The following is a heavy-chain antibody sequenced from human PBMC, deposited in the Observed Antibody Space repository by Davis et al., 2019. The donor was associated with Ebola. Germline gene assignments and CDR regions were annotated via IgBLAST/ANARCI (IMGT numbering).Heavy chain of an antibody. Sequence: SVKVSCKASGGTFSSYAISWVRQAPGQGLEWMGGIIPIFGTANYAQKFQGRVTITADESTSTAHMELSSLRSEDTAVYYCARGTAKSIVATITHYYYGMDVWGQGTTVTVSS. D-gene: IGHD5-12*01. CDR2: IIPIFGTA. CDR1: GGTFSSYA. CDR3: ARGTAKSIVATITHYYYGMDV. V-gene: IGHV1-69*13. J-gene: IGHJ6*02.